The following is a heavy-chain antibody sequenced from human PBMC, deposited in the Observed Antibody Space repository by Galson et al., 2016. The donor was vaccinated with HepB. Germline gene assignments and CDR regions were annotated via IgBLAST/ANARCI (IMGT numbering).Heavy chain of an antibody. CDR3: AKDQFAGSSYGGNDAFDI. J-gene: IGHJ3*02. D-gene: IGHD1-26*01. Sequence: SLRLSCAASGFTFSDYGMHWVRQAPGKGLEWVAVISYDGGNKYYADSVKGRFTISRDNSKNTLYLQMKSLRAEDTAVYYCAKDQFAGSSYGGNDAFDIWGQGTMVTVSS. CDR1: GFTFSDYG. CDR2: ISYDGGNK. V-gene: IGHV3-30*18.